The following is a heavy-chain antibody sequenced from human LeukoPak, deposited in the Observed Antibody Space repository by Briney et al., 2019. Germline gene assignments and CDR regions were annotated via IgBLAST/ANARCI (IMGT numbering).Heavy chain of an antibody. Sequence: GASVKVSCKASGYTFTSYDINWVRQATGQGLEWMGWMNPNSGNTGYAQKFQGRVTMTRNTSISTAYMELSSLRSEDTAVYYCARGAYYYDSSGYYYVSEFDYWGQGTLVTVSS. J-gene: IGHJ4*02. CDR1: GYTFTSYD. D-gene: IGHD3-22*01. CDR2: MNPNSGNT. CDR3: ARGAYYYDSSGYYYVSEFDY. V-gene: IGHV1-8*01.